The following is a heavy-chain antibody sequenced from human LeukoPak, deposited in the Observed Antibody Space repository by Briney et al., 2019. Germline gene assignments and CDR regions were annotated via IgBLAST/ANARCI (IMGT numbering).Heavy chain of an antibody. Sequence: PGGSLRLSCAASGFTFSSYGMHWVRQAPGKGLEWVAVISYDGSNKYYADSAKGRFTISRDNSKNTLYLQMNSLRAEDTAVYYCANTAIAAAGTETFDYWGQGTLVTVSS. CDR1: GFTFSSYG. D-gene: IGHD6-13*01. CDR2: ISYDGSNK. V-gene: IGHV3-30*18. CDR3: ANTAIAAAGTETFDY. J-gene: IGHJ4*02.